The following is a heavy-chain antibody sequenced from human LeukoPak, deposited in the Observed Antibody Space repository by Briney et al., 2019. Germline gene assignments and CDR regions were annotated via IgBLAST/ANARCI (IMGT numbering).Heavy chain of an antibody. J-gene: IGHJ5*02. D-gene: IGHD3-10*01. V-gene: IGHV3-23*01. CDR2: IRGSGDDT. Sequence: GGSLRLSCAASGFTFTSFAMTWVRQAPGKGLEWVSGIRGSGDDTYYADSVKGRFTISKDNSENTLYLQIHSLRLEDTAVYYCAKDPRGVRARGSWGQGTLVAVSS. CDR1: GFTFTSFA. CDR3: AKDPRGVRARGS.